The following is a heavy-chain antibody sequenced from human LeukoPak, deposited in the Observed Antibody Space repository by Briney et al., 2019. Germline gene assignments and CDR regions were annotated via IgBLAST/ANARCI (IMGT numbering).Heavy chain of an antibody. CDR3: ARGLLGSGSTFDY. J-gene: IGHJ4*02. Sequence: GGSLRLSCAASGFTLSNSGMHWVRQAPVKGLEWVAVIWADGTTKDYADSVKGRFTISRDNSKNTLYLQMNSLRAEDTAVYYCARGLLGSGSTFDYWGQGTLVTISS. V-gene: IGHV3-33*01. CDR2: IWADGTTK. CDR1: GFTLSNSG. D-gene: IGHD3-10*01.